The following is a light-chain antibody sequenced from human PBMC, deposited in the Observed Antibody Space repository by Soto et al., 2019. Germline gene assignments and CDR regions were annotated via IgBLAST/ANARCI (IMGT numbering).Light chain of an antibody. Sequence: EIVLTQSPDTLSLSPGERATLSCRASQSVSSYLAWYQQKPGQAPRLLIYDASNRASGIPARFSGSGSGTDFTLTISSLEPEDFAVYYCQQRSNLFGQGTRLEIK. V-gene: IGKV3-11*01. CDR2: DAS. CDR1: QSVSSY. J-gene: IGKJ5*01. CDR3: QQRSNL.